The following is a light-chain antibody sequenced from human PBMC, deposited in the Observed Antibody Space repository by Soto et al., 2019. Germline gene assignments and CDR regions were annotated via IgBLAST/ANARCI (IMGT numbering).Light chain of an antibody. Sequence: DIQMTQYPSTVSASVGDGVTITCRASQSISTWLDWYQQKPGKAPKLLIYDASSLESGVPSRLRGSGSGTELTITISSMKTDDFATYYCQQYNSYTWTFGHGTKVDIK. J-gene: IGKJ1*01. CDR3: QQYNSYTWT. CDR2: DAS. CDR1: QSISTW. V-gene: IGKV1-5*01.